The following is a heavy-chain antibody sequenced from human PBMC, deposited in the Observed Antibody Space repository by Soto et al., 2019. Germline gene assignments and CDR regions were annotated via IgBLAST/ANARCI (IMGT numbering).Heavy chain of an antibody. CDR3: ARGPPIVGNTTPLDS. CDR1: GGSITNSNW. Sequence: QVQLQESGPRLVKPSGTLSLTCTVSGGSITNSNWWSWVRLPPAKGLEWIGDIYHAGSTKYNPSLEPRVTMSVDTSNNQFALTLTSVTAADTAVYFCARGPPIVGNTTPLDSWGQGTLVTVS. V-gene: IGHV4-4*02. CDR2: IYHAGST. D-gene: IGHD1-26*01. J-gene: IGHJ5*01.